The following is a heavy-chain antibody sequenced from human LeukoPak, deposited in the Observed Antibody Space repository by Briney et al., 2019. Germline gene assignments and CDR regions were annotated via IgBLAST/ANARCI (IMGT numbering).Heavy chain of an antibody. CDR3: ARDHGQWLGRGGAFDI. D-gene: IGHD6-19*01. CDR1: GGSISSSSYY. J-gene: IGHJ3*02. Sequence: TSSETLSLTCTVSGGSISSSSYYWGWIRQPPGKGLEWIGSIYYSGSTYYNPSLKSRVTISVDTSMNQFSLKLSSVTAADTAVYYCARDHGQWLGRGGAFDIWGQGTMVTVSS. CDR2: IYYSGST. V-gene: IGHV4-39*07.